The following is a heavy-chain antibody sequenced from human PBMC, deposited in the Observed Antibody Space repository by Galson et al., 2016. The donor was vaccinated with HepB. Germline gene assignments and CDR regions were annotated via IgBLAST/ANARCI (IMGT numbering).Heavy chain of an antibody. D-gene: IGHD6-13*01. J-gene: IGHJ3*02. V-gene: IGHV3-53*05. CDR2: IYSGGTT. Sequence: SLRLSCAASGFTVSSNYMSWVRQAPGKGLEGVSVIYSGGTTFYGDSVKGRFTISRDNAKNSLYLQMNSLRGEDTAFYYCAKATSSSWAGALDIWGQGTMVTASS. CDR1: GFTVSSNY. CDR3: AKATSSSWAGALDI.